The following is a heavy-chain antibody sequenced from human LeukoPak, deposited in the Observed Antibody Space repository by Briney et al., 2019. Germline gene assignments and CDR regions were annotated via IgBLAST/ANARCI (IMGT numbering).Heavy chain of an antibody. CDR1: GFTFSSFW. Sequence: GGSLRLSCAASGFTFSSFWMGWVRQAPGKGLEWVASIKYDESEIHYVDSVKGRFTISRDNAKNSLYLQMNRLRAEDTAVYFCVRATTNGYFDYWGQGSLVTVSS. D-gene: IGHD1-1*01. J-gene: IGHJ4*02. CDR2: IKYDESEI. V-gene: IGHV3-7*04. CDR3: VRATTNGYFDY.